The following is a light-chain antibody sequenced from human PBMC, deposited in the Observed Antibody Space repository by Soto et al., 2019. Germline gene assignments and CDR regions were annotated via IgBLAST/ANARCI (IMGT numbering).Light chain of an antibody. Sequence: DIVMTQSPDSLAVSLGERATINCKSSQSVLYSSNNKNYLAWYQQKPGQPPKLLIYWASTRESGVPDRFSGSGSGTDFPLTISRLQAEDVAVYYCQQYYSTPITFGPGTKVDIK. CDR2: WAS. J-gene: IGKJ3*01. CDR3: QQYYSTPIT. V-gene: IGKV4-1*01. CDR1: QSVLYSSNNKNY.